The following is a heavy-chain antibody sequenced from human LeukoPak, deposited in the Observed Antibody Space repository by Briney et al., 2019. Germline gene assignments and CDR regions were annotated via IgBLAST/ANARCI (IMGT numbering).Heavy chain of an antibody. CDR1: GFTFSSYS. V-gene: IGHV3-21*01. CDR3: ARESITGAPVVICRYYYYYYMDV. J-gene: IGHJ6*03. D-gene: IGHD4-23*01. Sequence: PGGSLRLSCAASGFTFSSYSMNWVRQAPGQGLEWVSSISSSSSYIYYADSVKGRFTISRDNAKNSLYLQMNSLRAEDTAVYYCARESITGAPVVICRYYYYYYMDVWGKGTTVTVSS. CDR2: ISSSSSYI.